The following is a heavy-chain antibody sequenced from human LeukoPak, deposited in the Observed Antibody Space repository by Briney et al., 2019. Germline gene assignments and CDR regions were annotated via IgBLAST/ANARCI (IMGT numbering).Heavy chain of an antibody. CDR1: GFTFSSYA. V-gene: IGHV3-23*01. Sequence: PGGSLRLSCAASGFTFSSYAMSWVRQAPGKGLEWVSAISGSGGSTYYADSVKGRFTNSRDNSKNTLYLQMNSLRAEDTAVYYCAPPGSGWTSPPPFDYWGQGTLVTVSS. CDR2: ISGSGGST. J-gene: IGHJ4*02. CDR3: APPGSGWTSPPPFDY. D-gene: IGHD6-19*01.